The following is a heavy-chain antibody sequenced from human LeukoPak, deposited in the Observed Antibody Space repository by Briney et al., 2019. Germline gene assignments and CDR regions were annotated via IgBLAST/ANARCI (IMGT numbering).Heavy chain of an antibody. J-gene: IGHJ4*02. CDR2: ISSSSSTI. D-gene: IGHD3-3*01. Sequence: GGSLRLSCAASGFTFGSYGMNWVRQAPGKGLEWVSYISSSSSTIYYADSVKGRFTISRDNAKNSLYLQMNSLRDEDTAVYYCARGRRFLEWLLYFDYWGQGTLVTVSS. V-gene: IGHV3-48*02. CDR3: ARGRRFLEWLLYFDY. CDR1: GFTFGSYG.